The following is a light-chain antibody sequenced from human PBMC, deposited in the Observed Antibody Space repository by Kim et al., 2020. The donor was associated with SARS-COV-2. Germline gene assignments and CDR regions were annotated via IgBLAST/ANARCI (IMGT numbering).Light chain of an antibody. Sequence: EIVSTQSPGTLSLSPGERVTLSCRASQSVSSNYLAWYQQKPGQAPRLLIYGASSRATDIPDRFSGSGSGTDFTLTISRLEAEDFAVYYCHLYGSSPLFGPGTKVDIK. CDR2: GAS. CDR1: QSVSSNY. CDR3: HLYGSSPL. V-gene: IGKV3-20*01. J-gene: IGKJ3*01.